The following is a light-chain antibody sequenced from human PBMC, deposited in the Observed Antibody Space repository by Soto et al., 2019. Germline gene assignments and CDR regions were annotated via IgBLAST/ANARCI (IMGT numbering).Light chain of an antibody. CDR3: SSYTSSSTWV. CDR2: NVS. Sequence: QSVLTQPRSVSGSPGQSVTISCTGTGSDVGFYDYVSWYQHHPGKAPKVMVFNVSQRPSWVPDRFSGSKSGNTASLTISGLQAEDEADYYCSSYTSSSTWVFGGGTKLTVL. V-gene: IGLV2-11*01. CDR1: GSDVGFYDY. J-gene: IGLJ3*02.